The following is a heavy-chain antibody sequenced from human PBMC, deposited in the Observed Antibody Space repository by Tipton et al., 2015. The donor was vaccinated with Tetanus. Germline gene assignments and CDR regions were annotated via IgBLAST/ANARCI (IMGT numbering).Heavy chain of an antibody. V-gene: IGHV5-51*01. J-gene: IGHJ4*02. Sequence: QLVQSGGEVKKPGESLKISCKGSGYIFNNYWIGWVRQKPGKGLEWMGIIYPGDSDTKYSPSFQGQVTISVDKSINTAYLQWSSLKASDTSMFYCARAHCTDGVCNFDFWGQGALVTVAS. CDR1: GYIFNNYW. CDR2: IYPGDSDT. D-gene: IGHD2-8*01. CDR3: ARAHCTDGVCNFDF.